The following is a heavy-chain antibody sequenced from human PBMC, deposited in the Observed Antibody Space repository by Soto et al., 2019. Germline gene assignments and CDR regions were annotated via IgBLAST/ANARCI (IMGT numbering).Heavy chain of an antibody. CDR1: GFTRSRHT. V-gene: IGHV3-21*01. CDR3: VRDYYDTSGYPNTFDM. D-gene: IGHD3-22*01. Sequence: GASLRPSCPASGFTRSRHTMNWVRQAPGKGLEWVSFIGSRTSDIYYADSVKGRFTISRDNAKNSLYLDLTRLRAEDTAVYFCVRDYYDTSGYPNTFDMWGQGTMVTV. J-gene: IGHJ3*02. CDR2: IGSRTSDI.